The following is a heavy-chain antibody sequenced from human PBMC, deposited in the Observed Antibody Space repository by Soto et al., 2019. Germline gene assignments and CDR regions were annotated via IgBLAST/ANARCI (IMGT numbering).Heavy chain of an antibody. CDR3: AAGAQDTAMGTHDY. CDR2: IVVGSGNT. Sequence: GASVKVSCKASGFTFTSSAVQWLRQARGQRLEWIGWIVVGSGNTNYAQKFQERVTITRDMSTSTAYMELSSLRSEDTAVYYCAAGAQDTAMGTHDYWGQGTLVTVSS. CDR1: GFTFTSSA. V-gene: IGHV1-58*01. D-gene: IGHD5-18*01. J-gene: IGHJ4*02.